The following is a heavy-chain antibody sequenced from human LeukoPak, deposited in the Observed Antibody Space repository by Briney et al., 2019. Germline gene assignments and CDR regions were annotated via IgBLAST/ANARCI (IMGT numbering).Heavy chain of an antibody. CDR2: IKQDGSEK. CDR1: GFTFSSYS. D-gene: IGHD2-15*01. V-gene: IGHV3-7*01. CDR3: ARDKVVGATYFDY. Sequence: HPGGSLRLSCAASGFTFSSYSMNWVRQAPGKGLEWVANIKQDGSEKYVDSVKGRFTISRDNAKNSLYLQMNSLRAEDTAVYYCARDKVVGATYFDYWGQGTLVTVSS. J-gene: IGHJ4*02.